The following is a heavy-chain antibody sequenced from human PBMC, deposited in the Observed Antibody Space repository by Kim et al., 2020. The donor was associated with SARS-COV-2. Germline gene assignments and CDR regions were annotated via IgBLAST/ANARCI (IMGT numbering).Heavy chain of an antibody. D-gene: IGHD2-2*02. CDR2: IGTAGDT. V-gene: IGHV3-13*01. J-gene: IGHJ6*03. CDR1: GFTFSSYD. CDR3: ARADIVVVPAAILGQKNYYYSSYMDV. Sequence: GGSLRLSCAASGFTFSSYDMHWVRQATGKGLEWVSAIGTAGDTYYPGSVKGRFTISRENAKNSLYLQMNSLRAGDTAVYYCARADIVVVPAAILGQKNYYYSSYMDVWGKGTTVTVSS.